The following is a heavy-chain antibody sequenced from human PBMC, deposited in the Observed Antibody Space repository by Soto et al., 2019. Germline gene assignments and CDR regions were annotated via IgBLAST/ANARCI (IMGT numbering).Heavy chain of an antibody. Sequence: EVQLVESWGGLVQPGGSLRLSCAASGFTFSTYWMHWVRQAPGKGLVWVSRLDNDGTNTRYADSVKGRFTVSRDNGKNTVYLQMDSLRAEDTAVYYCARDGGTYFAYWGQGTLVTVSS. J-gene: IGHJ4*02. CDR1: GFTFSTYW. CDR3: ARDGGTYFAY. V-gene: IGHV3-74*01. D-gene: IGHD3-16*01. CDR2: LDNDGTNT.